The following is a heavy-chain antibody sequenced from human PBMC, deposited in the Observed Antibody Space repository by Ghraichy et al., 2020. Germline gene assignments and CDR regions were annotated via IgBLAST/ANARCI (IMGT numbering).Heavy chain of an antibody. CDR1: GFTFSSYA. CDR2: ISGSGGST. D-gene: IGHD1-7*01. Sequence: GESLNISCAASGFTFSSYAMSWVRQAPGKGLEWVSAISGSGGSTYYADSVKGRFTISRDNSKNTLYLQMNSLRAEDTAVYYCAKAKTSYYYGMDVWGQGTTVTVSS. J-gene: IGHJ6*02. V-gene: IGHV3-23*01. CDR3: AKAKTSYYYGMDV.